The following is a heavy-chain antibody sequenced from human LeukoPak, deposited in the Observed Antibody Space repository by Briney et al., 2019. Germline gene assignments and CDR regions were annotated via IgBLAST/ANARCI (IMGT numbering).Heavy chain of an antibody. CDR1: GYTFTTYD. V-gene: IGHV1-8*01. CDR2: MDPNSGNT. Sequence: ASVKVSCKASGYTFTTYDINWVRQATGQGLEWMGWMDPNSGNTGYAQKFQGRVTMTRNTSIRTAYMELSSLRSEDTAVYYCARTYYYDSADFRTLYGMDIWGQGTTVTVSS. CDR3: ARTYYYDSADFRTLYGMDI. J-gene: IGHJ6*02. D-gene: IGHD3-22*01.